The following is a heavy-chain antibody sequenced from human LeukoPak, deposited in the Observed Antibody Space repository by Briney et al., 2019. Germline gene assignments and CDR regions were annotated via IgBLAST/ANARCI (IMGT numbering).Heavy chain of an antibody. CDR3: ARVSRGQQLAFDY. J-gene: IGHJ4*02. CDR1: GFTFSSYS. Sequence: GGSLRLSCAASGFTFSSYSMSWLRQAPGKGLEWVSYITNSDSSIYYADSVKGRFTISRDNAKNSLYLQMNSLRAEDTAVYYCARVSRGQQLAFDYWGQGTLVSVSS. V-gene: IGHV3-48*04. D-gene: IGHD6-13*01. CDR2: ITNSDSSI.